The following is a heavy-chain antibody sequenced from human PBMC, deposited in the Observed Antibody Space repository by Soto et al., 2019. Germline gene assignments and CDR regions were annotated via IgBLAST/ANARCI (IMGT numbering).Heavy chain of an antibody. D-gene: IGHD1-26*01. CDR1: GFTFSSYT. CDR2: ISFDGSNK. V-gene: IGHV3-30-3*01. CDR3: ARSGGSYFGPFDY. Sequence: GGSLRLSCAASGFTFSSYTMHCGRQTPGKGLEGVAVISFDGSNKFYADSVKGRFTISRDNSKNTLYLQMNSLRTEDTAVFYCARSGGSYFGPFDYWGQGTVVTVSS. J-gene: IGHJ4*02.